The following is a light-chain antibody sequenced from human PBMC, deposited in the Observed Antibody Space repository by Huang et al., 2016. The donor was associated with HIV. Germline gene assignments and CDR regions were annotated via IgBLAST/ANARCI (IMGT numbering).Light chain of an antibody. CDR1: QSVLYSANNKNF. CDR2: RAS. CDR3: QQYYSIPRT. Sequence: DIVMTQSPDFLAVSLGERATINCKSSQSVLYSANNKNFLAWYQQKPGQRPKLLIYRASTRQSGVPNRFSGSGSGTDFTLTISSLQAEDVAFYYCQQYYSIPRTFGQGTKLEI. V-gene: IGKV4-1*01. J-gene: IGKJ2*01.